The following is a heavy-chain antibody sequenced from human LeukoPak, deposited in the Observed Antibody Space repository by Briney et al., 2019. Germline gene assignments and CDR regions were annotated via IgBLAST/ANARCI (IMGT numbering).Heavy chain of an antibody. Sequence: ASVKVSCKVSGYTLTELSMHWVRQAPGKGGEGRGGFDPEDGETIYAQKFQGRVTMTEDTSTHTAYMELSSLRSDDTAVYYCATDIRWELLRQFDYWGQGTLVTVSS. CDR3: ATDIRWELLRQFDY. D-gene: IGHD1-26*01. V-gene: IGHV1-24*01. J-gene: IGHJ4*02. CDR1: GYTLTELS. CDR2: FDPEDGET.